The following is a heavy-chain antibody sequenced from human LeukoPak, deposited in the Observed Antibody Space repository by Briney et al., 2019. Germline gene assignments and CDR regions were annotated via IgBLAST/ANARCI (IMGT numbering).Heavy chain of an antibody. D-gene: IGHD2-2*01. J-gene: IGHJ4*02. CDR1: GFTFSSYA. Sequence: PGGSLRLXCAASGFTFSSYAMSWVRQAPGKGLESVSAISGSDGSTYYADSVKGRFTISRDNSKNTLYLQMNSLRAEDTAVYYCAKGKDIVVVPAAYFDYWGQGTLVTVSS. CDR2: ISGSDGST. CDR3: AKGKDIVVVPAAYFDY. V-gene: IGHV3-23*01.